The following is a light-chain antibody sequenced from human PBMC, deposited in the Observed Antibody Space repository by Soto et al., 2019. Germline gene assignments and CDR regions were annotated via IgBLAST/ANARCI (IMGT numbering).Light chain of an antibody. CDR2: EVS. CDR3: SSYTSSNNRV. CDR1: SSDVGGYNY. Sequence: QSALTQPASVSGSPGQSITISCTGTSSDVGGYNYVSWYQQHPGKAPKLMIYEVSNRPSGVSDRFSGSNSDNTASLTISGLQAEDEGDYTCSSYTSSNNRVFGGGTKLTVL. V-gene: IGLV2-14*01. J-gene: IGLJ3*02.